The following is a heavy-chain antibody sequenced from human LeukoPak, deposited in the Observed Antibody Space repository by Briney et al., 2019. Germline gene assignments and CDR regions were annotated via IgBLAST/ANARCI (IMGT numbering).Heavy chain of an antibody. D-gene: IGHD6-13*01. J-gene: IGHJ4*02. CDR1: GFTFSSYG. CDR3: AREGDGGSWPSYFDY. Sequence: GGSLRLSCAVSGFTFSSYGMHWVRQAPGKGLEWVAVIWYDGSNKYYADSVKGRFTISRDNSKNTLYLQMNSLRAEDTAVYYCAREGDGGSWPSYFDYWGQGTLVTVSS. CDR2: IWYDGSNK. V-gene: IGHV3-33*01.